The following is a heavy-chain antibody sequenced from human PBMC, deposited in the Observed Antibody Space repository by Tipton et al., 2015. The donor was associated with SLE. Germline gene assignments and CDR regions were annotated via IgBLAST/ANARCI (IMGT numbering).Heavy chain of an antibody. J-gene: IGHJ6*02. CDR3: ARDRKDDDYYYGMDV. CDR2: IKHSGST. D-gene: IGHD1-14*01. V-gene: IGHV4-34*01. CDR1: GGSFSGYY. Sequence: TLSLTCAVYGGSFSGYYWSWIRQPPGKGLEWIGGIKHSGSTNYNPSLKSRVTMSVETSKNQFSLTLSSVNAADTAVYYCARDRKDDDYYYGMDVWGQGTTVTV.